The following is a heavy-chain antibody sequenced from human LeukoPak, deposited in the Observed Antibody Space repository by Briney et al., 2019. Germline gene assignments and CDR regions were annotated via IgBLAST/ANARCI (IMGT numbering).Heavy chain of an antibody. CDR3: ARGFPQPGSGWFENPGAAFDI. J-gene: IGHJ3*02. D-gene: IGHD6-19*01. CDR2: ISSSSSYI. V-gene: IGHV3-21*01. Sequence: KPGGSLRLSCAASGFTFSSYSMNWVRQAPGKGLEWVSSISSSSSYIYYADSVKGGFTISRDNAKNSLYLQMNSLRAEDTAVYYCARGFPQPGSGWFENPGAAFDIWGQGTMVTVSS. CDR1: GFTFSSYS.